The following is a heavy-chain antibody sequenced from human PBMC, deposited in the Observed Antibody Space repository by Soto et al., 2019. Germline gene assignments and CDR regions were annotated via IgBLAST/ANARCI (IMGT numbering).Heavy chain of an antibody. CDR1: GGSISSGGYY. J-gene: IGHJ4*02. D-gene: IGHD5-18*01. V-gene: IGHV4-31*03. CDR3: ARGGDTADYYFDY. Sequence: PSETLSLTCTVSGGSISSGGYYWSWIRQHPGKGLEWIGYIYYSGSTYYNPSLKSRVTISVDTSKNQFSLKLSSVTAADTAVYYCARGGDTADYYFDYWGQGTLVTVSS. CDR2: IYYSGST.